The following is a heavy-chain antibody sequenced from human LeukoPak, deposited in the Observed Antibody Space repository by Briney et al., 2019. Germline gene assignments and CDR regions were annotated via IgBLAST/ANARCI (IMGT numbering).Heavy chain of an antibody. CDR3: ARGIGDYVDIVANDWFDP. J-gene: IGHJ5*02. D-gene: IGHD5-12*01. V-gene: IGHV4-39*01. Sequence: SETLSLTCTVSGGSISSSSYYWGWIRQPPGQGLEGIGSIYYSGSTYYNPSLNSRVTISVDTSKNQFSLKLSSVTAADTAVYYCARGIGDYVDIVANDWFDPWGQGTLVTVSS. CDR2: IYYSGST. CDR1: GGSISSSSYY.